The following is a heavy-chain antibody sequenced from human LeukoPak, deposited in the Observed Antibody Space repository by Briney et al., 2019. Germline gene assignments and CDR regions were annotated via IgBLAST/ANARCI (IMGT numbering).Heavy chain of an antibody. J-gene: IGHJ3*02. CDR3: ARLHVAYGDTDAFDI. V-gene: IGHV4-59*08. CDR2: IYYSGST. D-gene: IGHD4-17*01. CDR1: GGSISSYY. Sequence: SETLSLTCTVSGGSISSYYWSWMRQPPGKGLEWIGYIYYSGSTNYNPSLKSRVTISVDTSKNQFSLKLSSVTAADTAVYYCARLHVAYGDTDAFDIWGQGTMVTVSS.